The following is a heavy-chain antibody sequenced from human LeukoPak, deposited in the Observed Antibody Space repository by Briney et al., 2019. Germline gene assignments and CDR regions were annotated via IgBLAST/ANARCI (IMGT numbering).Heavy chain of an antibody. V-gene: IGHV3-23*01. D-gene: IGHD3-16*01. CDR3: ARPWGNVSIASWFNP. J-gene: IGHJ5*02. Sequence: GGTLRLSCAASEFTFSSFGMNWVRQGPGKGMEWVSSITGSGETTHYAESAKGRFTISRDNSKNTLYLQLNSLRAEDTALYYCARPWGNVSIASWFNPWDQGTLVTVSS. CDR2: ITGSGETT. CDR1: EFTFSSFG.